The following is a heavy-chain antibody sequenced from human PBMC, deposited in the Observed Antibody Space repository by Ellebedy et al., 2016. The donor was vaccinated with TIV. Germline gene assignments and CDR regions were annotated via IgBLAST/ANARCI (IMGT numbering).Heavy chain of an antibody. J-gene: IGHJ5*02. CDR3: AAGSREYWFDP. D-gene: IGHD3-10*01. Sequence: GESLKISCAASGFSFSSYIMNWVRQAPGKAPAWVSSISSDSSDLSYADSGKGRFTISRDNAKNLLYLQMNTLGVEDTALYYCAAGSREYWFDPWGQGTLVTVSS. CDR2: ISSDSSDL. CDR1: GFSFSSYI. V-gene: IGHV3-21*01.